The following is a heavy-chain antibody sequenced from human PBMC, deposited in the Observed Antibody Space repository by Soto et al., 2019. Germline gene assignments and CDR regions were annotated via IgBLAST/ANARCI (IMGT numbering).Heavy chain of an antibody. CDR1: GYTFTNYW. Sequence: PGESLKISCNGSGYTFTNYWIGWVRQMPGKGPEWMGIIYPGDSDTKYNPSFQGQVTISADKSITTTYLQWSSLKASDTAIYYCAASILYYGMDVWGQGTMGSVYS. V-gene: IGHV5-51*01. CDR3: AASILYYGMDV. CDR2: IYPGDSDT. J-gene: IGHJ6*02.